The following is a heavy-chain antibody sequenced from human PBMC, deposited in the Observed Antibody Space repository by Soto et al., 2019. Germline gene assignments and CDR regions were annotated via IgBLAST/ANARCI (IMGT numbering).Heavy chain of an antibody. CDR3: ARSQGSSTSLEIYYYYYYGMDV. J-gene: IGHJ6*02. CDR1: GATFSSYA. CDR2: IIPISETT. D-gene: IGHD2-2*01. Sequence: QVQLVQSGAEVKKPGSSVKASGKAPGATFSSYAISWVRQAPGQGLEWMGGIIPISETTNYAQKFQGRVTITADESKSTAYMELSSLRSEDTAVYYCARSQGSSTSLEIYYYYYYGMDVWGQGTTVTVSS. V-gene: IGHV1-69*01.